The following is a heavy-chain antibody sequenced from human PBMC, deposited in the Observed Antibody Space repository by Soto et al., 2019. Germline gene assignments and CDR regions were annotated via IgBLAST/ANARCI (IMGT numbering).Heavy chain of an antibody. CDR3: ARGQRVRYFDWSYGMDV. CDR2: ISGSGGST. V-gene: IGHV3-23*01. D-gene: IGHD3-9*01. Sequence: GGSLRLSCAASGFTFSSYAMSWVRQAPGKGLEWVSAISGSGGSTYYADSVKGRFTISRDNSKNTLYLQMDSLRAEDTAVYYCARGQRVRYFDWSYGMDVWGQGTTVTVSS. CDR1: GFTFSSYA. J-gene: IGHJ6*02.